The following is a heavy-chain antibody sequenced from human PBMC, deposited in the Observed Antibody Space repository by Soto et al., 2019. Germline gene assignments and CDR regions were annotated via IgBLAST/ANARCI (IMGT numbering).Heavy chain of an antibody. CDR3: ARRNYDFWSGYYMGHYYYGMDV. CDR2: IYYSGST. Sequence: SETLSLTCTVSGGSISSSSYYWGWIRQPPGKGLEWIGSIYYSGSTYYNPSLKSRVTISVDTSKNQFSLKLSSVTAADTAVYYCARRNYDFWSGYYMGHYYYGMDVWGQGTTVTVSS. J-gene: IGHJ6*02. V-gene: IGHV4-39*01. CDR1: GGSISSSSYY. D-gene: IGHD3-3*01.